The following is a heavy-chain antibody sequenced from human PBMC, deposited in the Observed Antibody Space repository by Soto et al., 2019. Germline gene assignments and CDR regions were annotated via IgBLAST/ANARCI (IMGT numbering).Heavy chain of an antibody. J-gene: IGHJ4*02. CDR3: ARGRENGIAAAGTVSGPGYHFDY. V-gene: IGHV4-34*01. CDR1: GGSFSGYY. D-gene: IGHD6-13*01. Sequence: PSETLSLTCAVYGGSFSGYYWGWIRQPPGKXLEWIGEINHSGSTNYNPSLKSRVTISVDTSKNQFSLKLSSVTAADTAVYYCARGRENGIAAAGTVSGPGYHFDYWGQGTLVTVSS. CDR2: INHSGST.